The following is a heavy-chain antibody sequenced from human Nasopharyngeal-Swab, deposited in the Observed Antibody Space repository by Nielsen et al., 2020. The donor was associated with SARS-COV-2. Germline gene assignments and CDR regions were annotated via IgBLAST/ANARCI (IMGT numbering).Heavy chain of an antibody. CDR3: ARPLSRDSTWTTEANWFDP. J-gene: IGHJ5*02. CDR1: GFTFSTYS. CDR2: INSVGSVI. D-gene: IGHD6-13*01. Sequence: GESLKISCAASGFTFSTYSMNWVRQAPGEGLEWVSSINSVGSVIYYADSVKGRFTISRDNAKNSLYLQMNSLRAEDTALYHCARPLSRDSTWTTEANWFDPWGQGTLVTVSS. V-gene: IGHV3-21*04.